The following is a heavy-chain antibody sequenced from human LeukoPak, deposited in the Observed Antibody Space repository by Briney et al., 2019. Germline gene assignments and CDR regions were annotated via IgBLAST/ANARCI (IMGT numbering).Heavy chain of an antibody. Sequence: LETLSLTCAVYGGSFSGYYWSWIRQPPGKGLEWIGEINHSGSTNYNPSLKSRVTISVDTSKNQFSLKLSSVTAADTAVYYCARVHAYYDILTGTFFDYWGQGTLVTVSS. CDR3: ARVHAYYDILTGTFFDY. J-gene: IGHJ4*02. CDR2: INHSGST. CDR1: GGSFSGYY. D-gene: IGHD3-9*01. V-gene: IGHV4-34*01.